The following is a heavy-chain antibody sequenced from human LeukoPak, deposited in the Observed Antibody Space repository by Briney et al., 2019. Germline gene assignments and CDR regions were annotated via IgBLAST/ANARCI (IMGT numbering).Heavy chain of an antibody. D-gene: IGHD2-2*03. J-gene: IGHJ3*02. V-gene: IGHV3-30*09. CDR1: GFSFSSHA. CDR2: ISDDGNSK. CDR3: ATVDDLDAFRI. Sequence: GGSLRLSCVTSGFSFSSHAMHWVRQAPGKGLEWVAVISDDGNSKYYADSVKGRFAISRDNSKNTLYLQINSLRPEDAALYFCATVDDLDAFRIWGQGTLVTVSS.